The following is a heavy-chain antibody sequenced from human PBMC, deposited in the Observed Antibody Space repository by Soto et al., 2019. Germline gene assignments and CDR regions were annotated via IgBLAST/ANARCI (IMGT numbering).Heavy chain of an antibody. CDR3: ARSDGYNKIEY. V-gene: IGHV3-30-3*01. Sequence: PGGALRPSCAASGFHIFESAMHWVRQAPGKGLEWVTVISFDGSNKYYADSVKGRFTISRDNSKNTLYLQMNSLRPEDSALYYCARSDGYNKIEYWGQGTLVTGSS. D-gene: IGHD6-25*01. J-gene: IGHJ4*02. CDR1: GFHIFESA. CDR2: ISFDGSNK.